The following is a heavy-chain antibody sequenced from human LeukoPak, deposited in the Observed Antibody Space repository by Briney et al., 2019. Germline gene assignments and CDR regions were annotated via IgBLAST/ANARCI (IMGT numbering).Heavy chain of an antibody. CDR3: VAGRFPPDY. Sequence: GGSLRLSCAASGFTFSTSAMHWVRQAPGKGLEWVAFTSFDESHKFYADSVEGRFTISRDNSKNTLFLQMHNLRVDDTANCAVVAGRFPPDYWGQGTLVTVSS. V-gene: IGHV3-30-3*01. J-gene: IGHJ4*02. CDR1: GFTFSTSA. CDR2: TSFDESHK. D-gene: IGHD6-19*01.